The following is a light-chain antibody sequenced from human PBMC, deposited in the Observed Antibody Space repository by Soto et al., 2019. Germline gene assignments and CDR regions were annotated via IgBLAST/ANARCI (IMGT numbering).Light chain of an antibody. V-gene: IGKV1-6*01. CDR1: QDIGND. J-gene: IGKJ3*01. Sequence: AVQMTQSPSSLSASVGDRVTITCRASQDIGNDLGWYQQKPGKAPKPLIYGASRLQSGVPSRFSGSGSGTDFTLTISSLQPEDFATYYCLQDYNYPPTFGPGTKVDIK. CDR2: GAS. CDR3: LQDYNYPPT.